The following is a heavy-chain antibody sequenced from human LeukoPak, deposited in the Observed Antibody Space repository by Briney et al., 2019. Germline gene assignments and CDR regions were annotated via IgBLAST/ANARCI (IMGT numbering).Heavy chain of an antibody. J-gene: IGHJ4*02. Sequence: SETLSLTCTVSGGSISSGDYYWSWIRQPPGKGLEWFGYIYYSGSTYYNPSLKSRVTISVDTSKNQFSLKLSSVTAADTAVYYCARRVTYYDFWSGENYFDYWGQGTLVTVSS. CDR1: GGSISSGDYY. D-gene: IGHD3-3*01. CDR2: IYYSGST. CDR3: ARRVTYYDFWSGENYFDY. V-gene: IGHV4-30-4*08.